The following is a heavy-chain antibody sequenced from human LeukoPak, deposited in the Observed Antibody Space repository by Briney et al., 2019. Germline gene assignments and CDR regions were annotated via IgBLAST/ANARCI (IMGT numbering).Heavy chain of an antibody. CDR2: ISAYNGNT. D-gene: IGHD3-10*01. Sequence: ASVKVSFKASGYTFTSYGISGVRQAPAQGREWMGWISAYNGNTHYAQKLQGRVTMTTDTSTSTAYMELRSLRSDDTAVYYCAREAPGIPMVRGVISGWFDPWGQGTLVTVSS. J-gene: IGHJ5*02. CDR1: GYTFTSYG. CDR3: AREAPGIPMVRGVISGWFDP. V-gene: IGHV1-18*01.